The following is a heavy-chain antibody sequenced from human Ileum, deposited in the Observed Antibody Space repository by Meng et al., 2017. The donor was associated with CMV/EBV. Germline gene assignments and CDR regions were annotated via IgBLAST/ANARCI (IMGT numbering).Heavy chain of an antibody. CDR3: ARIAARPFWFDP. Sequence: TVSGGFISVISYSWVWVRQPPGKGLEWIGSIYYSGSTYYNPSLKSRVTISVDTSKNQFSLKLSSVTAADTAVYYCARIAARPFWFDPWGQGTLVTVSS. CDR2: IYYSGST. CDR1: GGFISVISYS. J-gene: IGHJ5*02. D-gene: IGHD6-6*01. V-gene: IGHV4-39*07.